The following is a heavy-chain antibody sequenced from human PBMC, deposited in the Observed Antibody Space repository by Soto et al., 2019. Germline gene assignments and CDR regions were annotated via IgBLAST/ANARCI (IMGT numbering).Heavy chain of an antibody. D-gene: IGHD6-19*01. J-gene: IGHJ4*02. V-gene: IGHV3-74*01. CDR1: GFTFSGSW. Sequence: EVQLVESGGGLVQPGGSLRLSCAASGFTFSGSWMHWVRQTPGKGLVWVSHINTDGSFANYADSVQGRFTISRDNAKSTLYLQTSSLRADDTAVYFCAGGMAGWPFWGQGTLVTVSS. CDR2: INTDGSFA. CDR3: AGGMAGWPF.